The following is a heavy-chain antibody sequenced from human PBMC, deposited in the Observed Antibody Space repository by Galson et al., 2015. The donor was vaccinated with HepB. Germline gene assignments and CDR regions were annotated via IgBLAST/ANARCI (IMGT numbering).Heavy chain of an antibody. D-gene: IGHD5-12*01. CDR2: ISYDESNK. CDR1: GFTFSSYS. CDR3: ARPVDVVVTITEGLDY. J-gene: IGHJ4*02. Sequence: SLRLSCAASGFTFSSYSMHWVRQAPGQGLEWVALISYDESNKYYADSVKGRFTISRDNSKNTLYLQMNSLRAEDTAVYYCARPVDVVVTITEGLDYWGQGTLVTVSS. V-gene: IGHV3-30-3*01.